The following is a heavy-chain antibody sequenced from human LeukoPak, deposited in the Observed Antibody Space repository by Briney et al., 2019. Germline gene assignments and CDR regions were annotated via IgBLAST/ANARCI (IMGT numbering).Heavy chain of an antibody. CDR3: ARHGNWEPFDY. J-gene: IGHJ4*02. Sequence: SETLSLTCVLSGASIRSSDYYWAWIRQPPGKGLEWIGTVYYSGSTYYNPSLKSRVTISVDTSKNSFSLNVTSLTAADTAVYYCARHGNWEPFDYWGQGSLVTASS. D-gene: IGHD1-1*01. CDR1: GASIRSSDYY. V-gene: IGHV4-39*01. CDR2: VYYSGST.